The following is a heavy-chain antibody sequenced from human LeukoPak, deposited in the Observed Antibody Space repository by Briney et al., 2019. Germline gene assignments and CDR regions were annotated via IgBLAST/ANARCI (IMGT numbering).Heavy chain of an antibody. J-gene: IGHJ5*02. Sequence: ASVKVSCKASGGTFSSYAISWVRQVPGQGLEWMGGIIPIFGTANYAQKFQGRVTITADESTSTAYMELSSLRSEDTAVYYCARGIRLVIEYGLDPWGQGTLVTVSS. CDR3: ARGIRLVIEYGLDP. V-gene: IGHV1-69*01. CDR2: IIPIFGTA. D-gene: IGHD3-9*01. CDR1: GGTFSSYA.